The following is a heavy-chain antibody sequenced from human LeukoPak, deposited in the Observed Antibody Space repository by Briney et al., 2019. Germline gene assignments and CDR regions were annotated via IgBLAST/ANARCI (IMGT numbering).Heavy chain of an antibody. CDR3: AKKNSYGSGAGDPLDV. CDR2: ISHDGSLK. CDR1: GFSFSNFG. J-gene: IGHJ3*01. D-gene: IGHD3-10*01. V-gene: IGHV3-30*18. Sequence: GRSLRLSCAASGFSFSNFGMHWVRQAPGKGLEWVAVISHDGSLKYYLDSVKGRFTISRDNSKNTLYLQMDSLRVADTAVYYCAKKNSYGSGAGDPLDVWGHGTLVTVSS.